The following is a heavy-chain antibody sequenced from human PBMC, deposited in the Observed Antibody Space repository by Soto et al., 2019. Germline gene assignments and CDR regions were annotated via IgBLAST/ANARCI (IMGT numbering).Heavy chain of an antibody. J-gene: IGHJ5*02. CDR2: IRSKANSYAT. CDR1: GFTFSGSA. V-gene: IGHV3-73*01. Sequence: PGGSLRLSCAASGFTFSGSAMHWVRQASGKGLEWVGRIRSKANSYATAYAASVKGRFTISRDDSKNTAYLQMNSLRAEDTAVYYCARLYRSFYCSGGSCYPYNWFDPWGQGTLVTVSS. D-gene: IGHD2-15*01. CDR3: ARLYRSFYCSGGSCYPYNWFDP.